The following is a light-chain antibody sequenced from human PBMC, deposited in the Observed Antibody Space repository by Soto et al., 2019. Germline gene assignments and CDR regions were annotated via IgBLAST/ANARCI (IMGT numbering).Light chain of an antibody. J-gene: IGLJ2*01. CDR2: TNN. V-gene: IGLV1-44*01. CDR1: SSNIGSNP. CDR3: AAWDDSLNAVV. Sequence: SVLTQPPSASGTPGQRVPISCSGSSSNIGSNPVNWYQQLPGTAPKLLIYTNNQRPSGVPDRFSGSKSDTSASLAISGLHSEDEADYYCAAWDDSLNAVVFGGGTKLTVL.